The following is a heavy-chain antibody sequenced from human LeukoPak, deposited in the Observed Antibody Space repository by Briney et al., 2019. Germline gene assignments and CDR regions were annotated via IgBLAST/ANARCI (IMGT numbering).Heavy chain of an antibody. CDR3: AKDRGYYDSSGYFVASYADY. CDR2: ISYGGSNK. CDR1: GFTFSSYG. J-gene: IGHJ4*02. V-gene: IGHV3-30*18. Sequence: PGRSLRLSCAASGFTFSSYGMHWVRQAPGKGLEWVAVISYGGSNKYYADSVKGRFTISRDNSKNTLYLQMNSLRAEDTAVYYCAKDRGYYDSSGYFVASYADYWGQGTLVTVSS. D-gene: IGHD3-22*01.